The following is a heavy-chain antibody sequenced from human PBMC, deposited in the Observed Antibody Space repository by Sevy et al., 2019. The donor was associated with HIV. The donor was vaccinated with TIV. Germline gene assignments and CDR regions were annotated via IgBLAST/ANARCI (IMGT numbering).Heavy chain of an antibody. Sequence: SETLSLTCTVSGGSISSYYWSWIRQPPGKGLEWIGYINYSGSTNYNPSLKSRVTISVDTSKNRFSLKLSSVTAADTAVYYCARGGSTSPYLYNYYYMDVWGKGTTVTVSS. CDR3: ARGGSTSPYLYNYYYMDV. CDR2: INYSGST. V-gene: IGHV4-59*01. CDR1: GGSISSYY. D-gene: IGHD2-2*01. J-gene: IGHJ6*03.